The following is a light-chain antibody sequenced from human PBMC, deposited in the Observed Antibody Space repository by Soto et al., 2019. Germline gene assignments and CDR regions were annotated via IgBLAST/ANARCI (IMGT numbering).Light chain of an antibody. CDR1: QSISSW. J-gene: IGKJ4*01. V-gene: IGKV1-5*03. CDR3: QQYNSYPLT. Sequence: DIQMTQSPSTLSASEGDRVTITCRTSQSISSWLAWYQQKPGKAPKLLIYKASSLESGVPSRFSGSGSGTEFTPTISSLQPDDFATYYCQQYNSYPLTFGGGTKVDI. CDR2: KAS.